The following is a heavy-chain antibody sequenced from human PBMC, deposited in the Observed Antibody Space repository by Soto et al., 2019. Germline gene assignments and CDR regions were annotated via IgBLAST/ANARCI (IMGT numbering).Heavy chain of an antibody. D-gene: IGHD3-3*01. CDR2: MSFDGNHQ. Sequence: QVHLVESGGGVVQPGGSLRLSCAASGFTINRNDMYWVRQAPGKGLERVAVMSFDGNHQHYADSVKGRFTISSDNSKNTLSLEMNSLRRDDTAVYYCASCERFPRVGVDYYALDVWGQGTTVIVSS. CDR1: GFTINRND. CDR3: ASCERFPRVGVDYYALDV. J-gene: IGHJ6*02. V-gene: IGHV3-30*03.